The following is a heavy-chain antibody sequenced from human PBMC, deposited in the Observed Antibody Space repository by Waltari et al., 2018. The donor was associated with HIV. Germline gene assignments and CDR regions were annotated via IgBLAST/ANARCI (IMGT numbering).Heavy chain of an antibody. J-gene: IGHJ4*02. CDR3: ARDLVITVTTGY. CDR1: GFNFIRHG. Sequence: EVQLVVPGGGLVQPGRSRGFPWLPLGFNFIRHGLTWSREAPEKGLEWVANIKQDGSEKYYVDSVKSRFTISRDNAKNSLYLQMNSLRAEDTAVYYCARDLVITVTTGYWGQGTLVTVSS. D-gene: IGHD4-17*01. V-gene: IGHV3-7*01. CDR2: IKQDGSEK.